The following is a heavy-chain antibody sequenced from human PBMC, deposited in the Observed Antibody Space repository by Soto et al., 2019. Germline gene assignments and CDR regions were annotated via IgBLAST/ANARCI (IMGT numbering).Heavy chain of an antibody. CDR3: ARRVAEQWLVRTHYGMDV. J-gene: IGHJ6*02. V-gene: IGHV1-18*01. CDR2: ISAYNGNT. D-gene: IGHD6-19*01. Sequence: ASVKVSCKASGYTFTSYGISWVRQAPGQGLEWMGWISAYNGNTNYAQKLQGRVTMTTDTSTSTAYMELRSLRSDDTAVYYCARRVAEQWLVRTHYGMDVWGQGTTVTVSS. CDR1: GYTFTSYG.